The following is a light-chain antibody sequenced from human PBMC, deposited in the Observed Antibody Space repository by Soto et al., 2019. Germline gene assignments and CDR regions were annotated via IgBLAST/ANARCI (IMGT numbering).Light chain of an antibody. CDR3: QQRSNWPWT. CDR2: DAS. Sequence: EIVLTQSPATLSLSPGEIATLSFRASQSVSSYLAWYQQKPGQAPRLLIYDASTRATGIPARFSGSGSGTDFTLTISSLEPEDFAVYYCQQRSNWPWTFGQGTKVEIK. J-gene: IGKJ1*01. V-gene: IGKV3-11*01. CDR1: QSVSSY.